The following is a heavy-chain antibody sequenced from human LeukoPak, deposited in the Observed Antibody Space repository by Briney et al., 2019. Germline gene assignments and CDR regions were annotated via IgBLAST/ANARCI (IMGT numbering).Heavy chain of an antibody. CDR1: GLTFRLYG. CDR3: ARDGVNWGIDL. D-gene: IGHD7-27*01. CDR2: ILNDGSNQ. Sequence: GRSLRLSCAASGLTFRLYGMHWVRQAPGEGLEWVAVILNDGSNQYYADSVKGRFTVSRDNSKNTVFLQVNSLRADDTAVYYCARDGVNWGIDLWGQGTLVIVSS. J-gene: IGHJ5*02. V-gene: IGHV3-33*01.